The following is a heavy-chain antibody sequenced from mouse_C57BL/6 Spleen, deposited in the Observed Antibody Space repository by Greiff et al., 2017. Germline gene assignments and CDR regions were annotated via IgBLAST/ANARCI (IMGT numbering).Heavy chain of an antibody. Sequence: EVQRVESGGGLVKPGGSLKLSCAASGFTFSDYGMHWVRQAPEKGLEWVAYISSGSSTIYYADTVKGRFTISRDNAKNTLYLQMSRLKSEDTAMYYCARQDGYYWYFDVWGTGTTVTVSS. V-gene: IGHV5-17*03. D-gene: IGHD2-3*01. CDR3: ARQDGYYWYFDV. CDR2: ISSGSSTI. CDR1: GFTFSDYG. J-gene: IGHJ1*03.